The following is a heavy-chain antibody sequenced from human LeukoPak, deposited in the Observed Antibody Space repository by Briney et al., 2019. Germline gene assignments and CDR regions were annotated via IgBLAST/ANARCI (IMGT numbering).Heavy chain of an antibody. CDR2: ISYDGSNK. V-gene: IGHV3-30-3*01. Sequence: GGSLRLSCAASGFTFSSYAMHWVRQAPGKGLEWVAVISYDGSNKYYADSVKGRFTISRDNSKNTLYLQMNSLRAEDTAVYYCASYRGSGWYAPGYWGQGTLVTVSS. CDR3: ASYRGSGWYAPGY. D-gene: IGHD6-19*01. CDR1: GFTFSSYA. J-gene: IGHJ4*02.